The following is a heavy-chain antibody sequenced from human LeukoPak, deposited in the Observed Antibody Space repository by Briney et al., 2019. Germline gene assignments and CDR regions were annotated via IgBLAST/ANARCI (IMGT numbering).Heavy chain of an antibody. CDR3: AKDTAAAGFYYFDY. Sequence: PGRSLRLSCAASGFTFDDYAMHWVRQAPGKGLEWVSGISWNSGSIGYADSVKGRFTISRDNAKNSLYLQMNSLRAEDMALYYCAKDTAAAGFYYFDYWGQGTLVTVSS. J-gene: IGHJ4*02. V-gene: IGHV3-9*03. D-gene: IGHD6-13*01. CDR2: ISWNSGSI. CDR1: GFTFDDYA.